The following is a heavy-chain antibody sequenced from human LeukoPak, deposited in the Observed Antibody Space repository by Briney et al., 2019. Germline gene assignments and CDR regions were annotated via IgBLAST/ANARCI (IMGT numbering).Heavy chain of an antibody. Sequence: SETLSLTCTVSGGSISNYYWSWIRQPPGKGLEWIGCIYTSGNSYHNPSLKSRVSISVDTSKNQFSLRLTSVTAADTALYYCARHQTRNLLHDSWFDPWGQGTLVTVSS. D-gene: IGHD1-14*01. CDR3: ARHQTRNLLHDSWFDP. CDR2: IYTSGNS. CDR1: GGSISNYY. V-gene: IGHV4-4*09. J-gene: IGHJ5*02.